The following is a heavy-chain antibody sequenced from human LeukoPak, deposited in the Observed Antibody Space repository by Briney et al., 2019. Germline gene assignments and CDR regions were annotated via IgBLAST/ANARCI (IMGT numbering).Heavy chain of an antibody. J-gene: IGHJ4*02. Sequence: PGRSLRLSCAASGFTFSSYAMHWVRQAPGKGLEWVAVISYDGSNKYYAGSVKGRFTISRDNSKNTLYLQMNSLRAEDTAVYYCARTQLIAVAGNFDYWGQGTLVTVSS. CDR2: ISYDGSNK. V-gene: IGHV3-30-3*01. D-gene: IGHD6-19*01. CDR1: GFTFSSYA. CDR3: ARTQLIAVAGNFDY.